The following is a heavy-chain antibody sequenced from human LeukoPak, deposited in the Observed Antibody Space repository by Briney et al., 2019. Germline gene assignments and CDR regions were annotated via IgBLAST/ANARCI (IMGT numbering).Heavy chain of an antibody. D-gene: IGHD5-18*01. J-gene: IGHJ4*02. CDR3: ARDRGYTSFDY. CDR1: GFTFSDSW. Sequence: GGSLRLSCGAYGFTFSDSWMNWVRQAPGKGLEWVAAIKEDGSEEYYMGSVKGRFTISRDNAKNSLYLQMNSLRAVDTAVYYCARDRGYTSFDYWGQGTLVIVSS. V-gene: IGHV3-7*01. CDR2: IKEDGSEE.